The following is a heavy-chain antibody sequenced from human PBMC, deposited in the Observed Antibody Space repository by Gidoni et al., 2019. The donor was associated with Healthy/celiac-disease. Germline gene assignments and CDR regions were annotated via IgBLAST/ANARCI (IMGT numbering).Heavy chain of an antibody. CDR1: GFTFSSYA. V-gene: IGHV3-30*04. CDR3: ARDLSGHRAFDI. Sequence: QVQLVESGGGVVQPGRSLRLSCSASGFTFSSYAMHWVRQAPGKGLEWVAVISYDGSNKYYADSVKGRFTISRDNSKNTLYLQMNSLRAEDTAVYYCARDLSGHRAFDIWGQGTMVTVSS. CDR2: ISYDGSNK. J-gene: IGHJ3*02. D-gene: IGHD3-3*01.